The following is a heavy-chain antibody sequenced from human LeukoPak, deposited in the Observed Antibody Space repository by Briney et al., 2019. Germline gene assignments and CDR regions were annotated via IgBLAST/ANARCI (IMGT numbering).Heavy chain of an antibody. V-gene: IGHV4-34*01. CDR1: GGSFSGYY. D-gene: IGHD6-19*01. CDR2: INHSGST. CDR3: ARDRFRSSIPSFDP. J-gene: IGHJ5*02. Sequence: SETLSLTCAVYGGSFSGYYWSWIRQPPGKGLEWIGEINHSGSTNYSPSLKSRVTISVDTSKNQFSLKLSSVTAADTAVYYCARDRFRSSIPSFDPWGQGTLVTVSS.